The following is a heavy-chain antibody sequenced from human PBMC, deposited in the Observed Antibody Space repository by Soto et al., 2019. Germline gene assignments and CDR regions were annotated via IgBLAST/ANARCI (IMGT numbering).Heavy chain of an antibody. CDR2: ISYDGSNK. V-gene: IGHV3-30-3*01. CDR1: GFTFSSYA. D-gene: IGHD2-2*01. Sequence: QVQLVESGGGVVQPGRSLRLSCAASGFTFSSYAMHWVRQAPGKGLEWVAVISYDGSNKYYADSVKGRFTISRDNSKNTLYLQMNSLRAEDTAVYYCARVQRVVPAEEPPDPYYYYGMDVWGQGTTVTVSS. CDR3: ARVQRVVPAEEPPDPYYYYGMDV. J-gene: IGHJ6*02.